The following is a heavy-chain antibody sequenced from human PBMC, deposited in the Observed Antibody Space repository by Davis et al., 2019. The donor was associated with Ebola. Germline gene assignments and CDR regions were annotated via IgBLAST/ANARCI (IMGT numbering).Heavy chain of an antibody. V-gene: IGHV3-74*01. CDR1: GLTFSSYW. J-gene: IGHJ4*02. Sequence: GESLKISCAASGLTFSSYWMHWVRQAPGKGLVWVSRINSDGSIINYADSVKGRFTVSRDNAKKMVYLQLSSLRVEDTAVYYCAREIYDYYDSAGFDYWGQGTLVTVSS. CDR2: INSDGSII. D-gene: IGHD3-22*01. CDR3: AREIYDYYDSAGFDY.